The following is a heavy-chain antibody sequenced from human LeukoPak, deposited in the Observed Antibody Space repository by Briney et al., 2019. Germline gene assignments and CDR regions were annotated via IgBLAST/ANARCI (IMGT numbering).Heavy chain of an antibody. Sequence: PGGPLRLSCAASGFTFSSYAMAWVRQAPGKGLEWISTISGSGGSTFHADSVKGRFTISRDNSKNTLYLQLSSLRAEDTALYYCARKLGTTENFDYWGQGTLVTVSS. V-gene: IGHV3-23*01. CDR1: GFTFSSYA. D-gene: IGHD1-26*01. CDR3: ARKLGTTENFDY. CDR2: ISGSGGST. J-gene: IGHJ4*02.